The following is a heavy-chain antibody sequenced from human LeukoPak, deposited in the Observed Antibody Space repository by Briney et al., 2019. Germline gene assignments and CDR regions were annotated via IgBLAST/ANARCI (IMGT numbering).Heavy chain of an antibody. CDR3: ARDEKYYYDSSGSGYGMDV. J-gene: IGHJ6*02. Sequence: SETLSLTCAVYGGSFSGYYWSWIRQPPGKGLEWIGSIYYSGSTYYNPSLKSRVTISVDTSKNQFSLKLSSVTAADTAVYYCARDEKYYYDSSGSGYGMDVWGQGTTVTVSS. CDR1: GGSFSGYY. D-gene: IGHD3-22*01. V-gene: IGHV4-34*01. CDR2: IYYSGST.